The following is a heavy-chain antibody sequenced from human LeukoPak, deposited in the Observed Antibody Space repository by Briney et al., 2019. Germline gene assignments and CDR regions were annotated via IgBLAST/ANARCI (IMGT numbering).Heavy chain of an antibody. Sequence: SETLSLSCTVSGGSICSYYWSWIRQPPGKGLEWIGYIYYSGSTNYNPSLKSRVTISVDTSKNQFSLKLSSVTAADTAVYYCARLPYYYGSGSVDYWGQGTLVTVSS. D-gene: IGHD3-10*01. CDR2: IYYSGST. J-gene: IGHJ4*02. CDR1: GGSICSYY. CDR3: ARLPYYYGSGSVDY. V-gene: IGHV4-59*08.